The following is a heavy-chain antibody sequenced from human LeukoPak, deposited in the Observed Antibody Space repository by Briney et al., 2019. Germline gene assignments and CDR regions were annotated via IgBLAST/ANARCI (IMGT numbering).Heavy chain of an antibody. J-gene: IGHJ4*02. V-gene: IGHV4-4*07. CDR3: AREGSSSWYSGYFDY. D-gene: IGHD6-13*01. CDR2: IYTSGST. CDR1: GGSISSYY. Sequence: SETLSLTCTVSGGSISSYYWSWIRQPAGKGLEWIGRIYTSGSTNYSPSLKSRVTMSVDTSKNQFSLKLSSVTAADTAVYYCAREGSSSWYSGYFDYWGQGTLVTVSS.